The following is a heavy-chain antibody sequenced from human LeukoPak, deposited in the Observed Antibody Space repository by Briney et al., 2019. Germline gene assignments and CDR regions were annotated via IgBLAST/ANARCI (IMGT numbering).Heavy chain of an antibody. J-gene: IGHJ6*02. V-gene: IGHV3-66*01. CDR3: ARVVGRYYYYGMDV. Sequence: HTGGSLRLSCAASGFTFSSYAMSWVRQAPGKGLEWVSVIYSGGSTYYADSVKGRFTISRDNSKNTLYLQMNSLRAEDTAVYYCARVVGRYYYYGMDVWGQGTTVTVSS. D-gene: IGHD3-10*01. CDR2: IYSGGST. CDR1: GFTFSSYA.